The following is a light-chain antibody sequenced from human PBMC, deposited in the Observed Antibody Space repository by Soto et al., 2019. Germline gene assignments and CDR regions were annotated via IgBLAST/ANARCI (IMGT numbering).Light chain of an antibody. V-gene: IGLV2-14*01. CDR3: ASYGTSNFDV. CDR1: SSDVGGHNY. J-gene: IGLJ1*01. Sequence: QSALTQPASVSGSPGQSITISCTGTSSDVGGHNYVSWYQQDPGKAPKLMIYEVNNRPSGVSNRFSGSKSGNTASLTISGLQAEDEADYYCASYGTSNFDVFGTGTQLTVL. CDR2: EVN.